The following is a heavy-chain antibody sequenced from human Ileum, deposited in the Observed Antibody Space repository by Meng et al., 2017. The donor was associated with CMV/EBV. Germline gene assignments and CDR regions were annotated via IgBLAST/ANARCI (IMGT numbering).Heavy chain of an antibody. V-gene: IGHV3-21*01. CDR2: ISSSSSYI. Sequence: GGSLRLSCAASGFTFSSYSMNWVRQAPGKGLEWVSSISSSSSYIYYADSAKGRFTISRDNAKNSLYLQMNSLRAEDTAVYDCASDAPGTSDMDSRSFRVEYYFDYWGQGTLVTVSS. CDR3: ASDAPGTSDMDSRSFRVEYYFDY. CDR1: GFTFSSYS. J-gene: IGHJ4*01. D-gene: IGHD2-15*01.